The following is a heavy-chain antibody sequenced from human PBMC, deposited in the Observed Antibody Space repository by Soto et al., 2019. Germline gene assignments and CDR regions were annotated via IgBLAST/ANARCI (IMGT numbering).Heavy chain of an antibody. CDR3: VRNGESGWLFDF. D-gene: IGHD6-13*01. CDR2: IYHRGST. J-gene: IGHJ4*01. V-gene: IGHV4-4*02. Sequence: LETLSLTCAVSGGSIISSSWWSWVRQPPGKGLEWIGEIYHRGSTNYSPSLKSRVTISVDKSTNHFSLTLNSVTAADTAMYYCVRNGESGWLFDFWGQGTLVTVSS. CDR1: GGSIISSSW.